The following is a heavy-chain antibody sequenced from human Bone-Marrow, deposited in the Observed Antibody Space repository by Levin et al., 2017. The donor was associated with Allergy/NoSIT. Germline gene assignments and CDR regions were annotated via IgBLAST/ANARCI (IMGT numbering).Heavy chain of an antibody. CDR2: IWYGGT. CDR3: VRWADWKRLDV. D-gene: IGHD2-21*01. V-gene: IGHV3-33*01. J-gene: IGHJ6*02. Sequence: GGSLRLSCAASGFTFSNHGMHWVRQAPGKGLEWVAVIWYGGTDYADSVKGRFTISRDNSKNMLYLQMNSLRTEDTAVYYCVRWADWKRLDVWGQGTPVTVSS. CDR1: GFTFSNHG.